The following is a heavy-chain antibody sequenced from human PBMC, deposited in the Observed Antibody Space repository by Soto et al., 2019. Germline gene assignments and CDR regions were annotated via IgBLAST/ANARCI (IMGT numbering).Heavy chain of an antibody. CDR3: ARTLYGDNVDY. D-gene: IGHD4-17*01. CDR2: MNHNSGNT. CDR1: GYTFTSYD. V-gene: IGHV1-8*01. J-gene: IGHJ4*02. Sequence: QVQLVQSGAEVKKPGASVKVSCKASGYTFTSYDINWVRQATGQGLEGMGWMNHNSGNTGYAQKFQGRVTITRHTSRSTAYMELSSLRSEDTAVYYCARTLYGDNVDYWGQGTLVTVSS.